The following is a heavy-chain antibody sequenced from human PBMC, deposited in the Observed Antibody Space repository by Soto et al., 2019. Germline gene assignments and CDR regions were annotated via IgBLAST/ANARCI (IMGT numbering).Heavy chain of an antibody. CDR3: ARLEHSSSSLDY. Sequence: SETLSLTCTVSGGSISGSSYYWGWIRQPPGKGLEWIGSIYYSGSTYYNPSLKSRVTISVDTSKNQFSLKLSSVTAADTAVYYCARLEHSSSSLDYWGQGTLVTVSS. CDR2: IYYSGST. D-gene: IGHD6-6*01. V-gene: IGHV4-39*01. CDR1: GGSISGSSYY. J-gene: IGHJ4*02.